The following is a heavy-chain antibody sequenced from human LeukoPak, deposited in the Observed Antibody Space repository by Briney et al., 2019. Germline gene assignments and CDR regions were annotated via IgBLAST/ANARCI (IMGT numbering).Heavy chain of an antibody. J-gene: IGHJ4*02. CDR2: ISNDGSNK. CDR3: VKSGYSSSSDVDY. CDR1: GVTFSSYG. Sequence: GGSLRLSCAASGVTFSSYGMHWVRQAPGKGLEWVAVISNDGSNKHYADSVKGRFTISRDNSKSKLYLQMNRLRSEDTAVYYCVKSGYSSSSDVDYWGQGTLVTVSS. D-gene: IGHD5-12*01. V-gene: IGHV3-30*18.